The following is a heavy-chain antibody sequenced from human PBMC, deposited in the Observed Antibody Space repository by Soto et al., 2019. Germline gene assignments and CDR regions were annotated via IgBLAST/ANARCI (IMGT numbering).Heavy chain of an antibody. Sequence: SQTLSLTCAISGDSVSSNSASWTWLRQSPSRGLEWLGRTYYRSGWFSDYAVSVKSRITITPDTSKNQFSLQLNSVTPEDTAVYYCAREVPRGWYFDYWGQGTLVTVSS. D-gene: IGHD6-19*01. CDR2: TYYRSGWFS. V-gene: IGHV6-1*01. CDR3: AREVPRGWYFDY. J-gene: IGHJ4*02. CDR1: GDSVSSNSAS.